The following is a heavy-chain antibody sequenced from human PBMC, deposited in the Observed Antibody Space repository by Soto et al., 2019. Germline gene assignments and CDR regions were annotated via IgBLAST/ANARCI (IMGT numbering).Heavy chain of an antibody. V-gene: IGHV3-23*01. CDR2: ISGSGGST. CDR3: AKSQLWPTSAPDYYYYGMDV. J-gene: IGHJ6*02. D-gene: IGHD5-18*01. CDR1: GFTFSSYA. Sequence: PGGSLRLSCSASGFTFSSYAMSWVRQAPGKGLEWVSAISGSGGSTYYADSVKGRFTISRDNSKNTLYLQTNSLRAEDTAVYYCAKSQLWPTSAPDYYYYGMDVWGQGTTVTVSS.